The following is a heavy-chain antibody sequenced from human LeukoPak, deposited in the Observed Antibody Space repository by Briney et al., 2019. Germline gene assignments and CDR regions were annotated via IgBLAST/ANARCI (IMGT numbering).Heavy chain of an antibody. D-gene: IGHD6-6*01. J-gene: IGHJ4*02. V-gene: IGHV4-30-4*01. CDR1: GGSISSGDYY. CDR2: IYYSGST. Sequence: QTSQTLSLTCTVSGGSISSGDYYWSWIRQPPGKGLEWIGYIYYSGSTNYNPSLKSRVTISVDTSKNQFSLKLSSVTAADTAVYYCARVMDSSSSSGDYWGQGTLVTVSS. CDR3: ARVMDSSSSSGDY.